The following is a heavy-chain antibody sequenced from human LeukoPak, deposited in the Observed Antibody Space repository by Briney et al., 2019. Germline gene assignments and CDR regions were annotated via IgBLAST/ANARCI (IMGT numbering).Heavy chain of an antibody. Sequence: GGSLRLSCAASGFTFSSYGMHWVRQAPGKGLEWVSYISSSDNTIYYADSVKGRFTISRDNAKNSLYLQMNSLRAEDTAVYYCARDINWVGGYWGQGTLVTVSS. CDR1: GFTFSSYG. CDR3: ARDINWVGGY. J-gene: IGHJ4*02. CDR2: ISSSDNTI. V-gene: IGHV3-48*04. D-gene: IGHD7-27*01.